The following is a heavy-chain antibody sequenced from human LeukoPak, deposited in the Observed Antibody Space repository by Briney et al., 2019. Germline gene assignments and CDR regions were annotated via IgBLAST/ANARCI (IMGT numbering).Heavy chain of an antibody. D-gene: IGHD6-13*01. V-gene: IGHV3-9*01. CDR3: AKDTTATGTGNFDY. CDR2: ISWNSGSI. Sequence: PGRSLRLSCAASGFTFDDYAMHWVRQAPGKGLEWVSGISWNSGSIGYADSVKGRFTISRDNAKNSLYLQMNSLRAEDTALYYCAKDTTATGTGNFDYWGQGTLVTVSS. CDR1: GFTFDDYA. J-gene: IGHJ4*02.